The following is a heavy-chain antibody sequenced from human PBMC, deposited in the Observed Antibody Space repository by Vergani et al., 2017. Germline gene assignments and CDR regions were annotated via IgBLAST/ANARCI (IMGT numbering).Heavy chain of an antibody. J-gene: IGHJ2*01. V-gene: IGHV3-23*01. D-gene: IGHD1-26*01. CDR2: ISGSGGST. CDR3: AKRKWERNRHWYFDL. Sequence: EVQLLESGGGLVQPGGSLRLFCAASGFTFSSYAMSWVRQAPGKGREWVSAISGSGGSTYYADSVKGRFTISRDNSQNTLYLQMNSLRAGDTAVYYCAKRKWERNRHWYFDLWGRGTLVTVSS. CDR1: GFTFSSYA.